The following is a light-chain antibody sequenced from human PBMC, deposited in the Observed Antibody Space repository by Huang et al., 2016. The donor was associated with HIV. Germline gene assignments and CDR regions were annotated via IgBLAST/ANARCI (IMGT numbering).Light chain of an antibody. CDR1: RSITTN. CDR2: GAS. V-gene: IGKV3-15*01. Sequence: DIVMTQSPAILSVSPGERATLSCRASRSITTNLAWYQHKPGHSPRLLVYGASTMANDIPGRFSGSGSGTEFTLTISSLQSEDLAVYYCQQYNNWPSTWTFGQGTNVEIK. CDR3: QQYNNWPSTWT. J-gene: IGKJ1*01.